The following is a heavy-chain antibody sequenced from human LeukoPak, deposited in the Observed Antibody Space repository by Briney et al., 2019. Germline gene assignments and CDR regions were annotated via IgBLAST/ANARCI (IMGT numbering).Heavy chain of an antibody. Sequence: KPSETLSLTCTVSGYSISSGYYWGWIRQPPGKGLEWIGSIYHSGSTYYNPSLKSRVTISVDTSKNQFSLKLSSATAADTAVYYCAREGVYAVFGAFDIWGQGTMVTVSS. CDR3: AREGVYAVFGAFDI. J-gene: IGHJ3*02. D-gene: IGHD3-3*01. V-gene: IGHV4-38-2*02. CDR1: GYSISSGYY. CDR2: IYHSGST.